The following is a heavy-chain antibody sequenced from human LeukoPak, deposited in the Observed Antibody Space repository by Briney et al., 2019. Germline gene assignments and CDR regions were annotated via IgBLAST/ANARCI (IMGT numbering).Heavy chain of an antibody. D-gene: IGHD6-19*01. CDR2: ISAYNGNT. V-gene: IGHV1-18*01. CDR3: ARDTSIAVAGTWSYYYYYGMDV. J-gene: IGHJ6*02. CDR1: GYTFTSYG. Sequence: ASVTVSCKASGYTFTSYGISWVRQAPGQGLEWMGWISAYNGNTNYAQKLQGRVTMTTDTSTSTAYMELRSLGSDDTAVYYCARDTSIAVAGTWSYYYYYGMDVWGQGTTVTVSS.